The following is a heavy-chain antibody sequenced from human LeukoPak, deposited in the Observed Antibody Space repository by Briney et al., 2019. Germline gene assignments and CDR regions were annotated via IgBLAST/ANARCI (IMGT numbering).Heavy chain of an antibody. V-gene: IGHV4-34*01. CDR3: ARKLVPRFDP. Sequence: PSETLSLTCAVYGGSFSGYYWSWIRQPPGKGLEWIGEINHSGSTNYNPSLKSRVTISVDTSKNQFSLKLSSVTAADTAVYYCARKLVPRFDPWGQGTLVTVSS. J-gene: IGHJ5*02. CDR1: GGSFSGYY. CDR2: INHSGST. D-gene: IGHD6-6*01.